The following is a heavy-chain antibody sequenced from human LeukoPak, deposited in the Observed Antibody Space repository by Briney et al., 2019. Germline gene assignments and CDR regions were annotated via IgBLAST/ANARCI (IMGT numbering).Heavy chain of an antibody. CDR2: IYHRGNT. V-gene: IGHV4-38-2*02. Sequence: SETLSLTCTVSGYSITSDYYWGWIRQPPGKGLEWIGTIYHRGNTYYSPSLKSRVTISLDTCKNQFSLNLISVTAADTAVYFCARETYTSSQRDYWGQGTLVTVSS. CDR1: GYSITSDYY. D-gene: IGHD6-13*01. J-gene: IGHJ4*02. CDR3: ARETYTSSQRDY.